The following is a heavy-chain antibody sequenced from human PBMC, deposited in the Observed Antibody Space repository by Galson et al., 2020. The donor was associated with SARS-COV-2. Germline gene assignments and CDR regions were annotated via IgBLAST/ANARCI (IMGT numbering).Heavy chain of an antibody. D-gene: IGHD6-13*01. J-gene: IGHJ4*02. CDR1: GYSFTDYY. Sequence: ASVKVSCQASGYSFTDYYMHWVRQAPGEGLEWMGWVNPNMGDMKYKEKFQGRVSMTRDTSISTAYMELSRLTSDDTAVYYCARDRISAPDDFDYWGQGTLVTVSS. CDR3: ARDRISAPDDFDY. CDR2: VNPNMGDM. V-gene: IGHV1-2*02.